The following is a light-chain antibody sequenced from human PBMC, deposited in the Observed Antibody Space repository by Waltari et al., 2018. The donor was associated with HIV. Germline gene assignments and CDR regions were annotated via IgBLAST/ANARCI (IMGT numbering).Light chain of an antibody. V-gene: IGKV1-27*01. Sequence: DIHMTQSPSSLSASVGDRVTVTCRASQDISVYVAWYQQKPGKAPKLLIYAASTLQSEVPSRFSDSGSGTDFTLTISSLQPEDVASYYCQKYDSAPYPFGQGTKLEIK. CDR3: QKYDSAPYP. CDR2: AAS. CDR1: QDISVY. J-gene: IGKJ2*01.